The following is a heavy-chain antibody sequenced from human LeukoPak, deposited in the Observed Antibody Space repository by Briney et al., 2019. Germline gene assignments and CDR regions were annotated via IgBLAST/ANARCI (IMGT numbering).Heavy chain of an antibody. CDR3: ARLYSSSLGRVFDY. CDR2: IYYSGGT. Sequence: SETLSLTCTVSGGSINSYYWSWIRQPPGKGLEWIGYIYYSGGTNYNPSLTSRVTISVDTSKNQFSLKLSSVTAADTAVYYCARLYSSSLGRVFDYWGQGTLVTVSS. J-gene: IGHJ4*02. D-gene: IGHD6-13*01. V-gene: IGHV4-59*01. CDR1: GGSINSYY.